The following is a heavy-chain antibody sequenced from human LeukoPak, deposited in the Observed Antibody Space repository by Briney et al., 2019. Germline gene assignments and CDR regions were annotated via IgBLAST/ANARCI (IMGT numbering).Heavy chain of an antibody. D-gene: IGHD6-13*01. Sequence: GGSLRLSCAASGFTFSSYGMHWVRQAPGKGLEWVAFIRYDGSNKYYADSVKGQFTISRDNSKNTLYLQMNSLRAEDTAVYYCAKDLSGPGIAAAGGYWGQGTLVTVSS. V-gene: IGHV3-30*02. CDR2: IRYDGSNK. CDR3: AKDLSGPGIAAAGGY. J-gene: IGHJ4*02. CDR1: GFTFSSYG.